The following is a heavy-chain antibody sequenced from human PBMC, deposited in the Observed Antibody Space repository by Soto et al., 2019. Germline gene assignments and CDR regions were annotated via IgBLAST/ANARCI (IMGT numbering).Heavy chain of an antibody. D-gene: IGHD3-3*01. V-gene: IGHV3-64D*06. J-gene: IGHJ1*01. CDR2: ISSDGDRI. Sequence: GVSLKISCAASGFTFSSYNMHWVRQAPGKGLQYLSHISSDGDRIYYADSVRGRFSISRDNSNNMLYLQMNSLGPDDSAVYYCVKNRGGANYDFFDWGQGTPVTVSS. CDR1: GFTFSSYN. CDR3: VKNRGGANYDFFD.